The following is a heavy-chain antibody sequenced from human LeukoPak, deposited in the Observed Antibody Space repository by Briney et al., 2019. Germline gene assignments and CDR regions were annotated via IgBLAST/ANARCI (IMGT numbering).Heavy chain of an antibody. CDR1: GFTFGTYD. V-gene: IGHV3-30*04. CDR3: VREKATGNYRTSDY. D-gene: IGHD3-9*01. Sequence: GGSLRLSCAASGFTFGTYDMHWIRQAPVKGLEWLAVMKYDGSKIHYADSVRGRFTISRDNSQNTLYPQLNSLRAEDTAIYYCVREKATGNYRTSDYWGQGTLVTVSS. CDR2: MKYDGSKI. J-gene: IGHJ4*01.